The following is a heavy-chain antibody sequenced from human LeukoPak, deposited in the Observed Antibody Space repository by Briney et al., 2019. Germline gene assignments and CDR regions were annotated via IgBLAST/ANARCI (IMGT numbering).Heavy chain of an antibody. CDR3: GRGFFGSGNYRTIDY. CDR2: ITNSGGST. D-gene: IGHD3-10*01. CDR1: GFTFSSYA. V-gene: IGHV3-23*01. Sequence: GGSLRLSCAASGFTFSSYAVSWVRQAPGKGLEWVSAITNSGGSTFYADSVKGRFTISRDNSKNTLYLQMNSLRAEDTAIYFCGRGFFGSGNYRTIDYWGQGTLVTVSS. J-gene: IGHJ4*02.